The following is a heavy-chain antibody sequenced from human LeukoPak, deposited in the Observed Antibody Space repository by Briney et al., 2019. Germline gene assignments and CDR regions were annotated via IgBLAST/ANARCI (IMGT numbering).Heavy chain of an antibody. J-gene: IGHJ4*02. V-gene: IGHV3-7*01. CDR2: IKPDGTEK. Sequence: PGGSLRLSCAASGFSFSSSWMSWVRQAPGKGLEWVANIKPDGTEKYYVDSVKGRFTISRDNAEKSLYLQMNSLRAEDTALYYCARDTVGATDYWGQGTLVTVSS. CDR1: GFSFSSSW. CDR3: ARDTVGATDY. D-gene: IGHD1-26*01.